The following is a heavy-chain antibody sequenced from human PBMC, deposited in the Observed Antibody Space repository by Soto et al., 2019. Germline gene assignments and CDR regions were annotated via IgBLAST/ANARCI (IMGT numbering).Heavy chain of an antibody. Sequence: PSETLSLTCTVSGGSISSSIYYWGWIRQPPGKGLEWIGSIYYSGSTYYNPSLKSRVTISVDTSKNQFSLKLSSVTAADTAVYYCASDFDILTGYSFQNFDYWGQGTLVTVSS. D-gene: IGHD3-9*01. V-gene: IGHV4-39*01. J-gene: IGHJ4*02. CDR1: GGSISSSIYY. CDR2: IYYSGST. CDR3: ASDFDILTGYSFQNFDY.